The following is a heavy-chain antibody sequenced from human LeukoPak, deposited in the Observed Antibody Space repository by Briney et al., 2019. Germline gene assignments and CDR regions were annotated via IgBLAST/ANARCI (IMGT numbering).Heavy chain of an antibody. CDR3: ARGGSQTAEFDY. D-gene: IGHD2-21*02. J-gene: IGHJ4*02. Sequence: GGSLRLSCAASGFTFSTYNMNWVRQAPGKGLEWVSHITSSSTNIYYADSVKGRFTISRDNAKNSLYLQMNSLRAEDTAVYYCARGGSQTAEFDYWGQGTLVTVSS. CDR2: ITSSSTNI. CDR1: GFTFSTYN. V-gene: IGHV3-21*05.